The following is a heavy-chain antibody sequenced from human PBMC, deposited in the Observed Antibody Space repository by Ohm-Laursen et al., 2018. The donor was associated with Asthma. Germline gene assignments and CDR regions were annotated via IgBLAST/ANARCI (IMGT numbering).Heavy chain of an antibody. CDR2: IDPSGGST. CDR3: TGGGSSGSTQFDF. V-gene: IGHV1-46*01. CDR1: GYTFTHYY. Sequence: ASVKVSCKASGYTFTHYYMHWVRQAPGQGLEWMGIIDPSGGSTTYAQKFQDRVTLTRDTSTSTVYMDLSRLRSEDTAVYLCTGGGSSGSTQFDFWGQGTLVTVSS. J-gene: IGHJ4*02. D-gene: IGHD6-19*01.